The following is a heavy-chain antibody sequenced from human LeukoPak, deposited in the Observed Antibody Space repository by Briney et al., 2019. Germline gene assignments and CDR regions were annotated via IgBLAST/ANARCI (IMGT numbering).Heavy chain of an antibody. CDR1: GYTFTSYD. CDR3: ARMSSSWYEVPDY. Sequence: ASVKVSCKASGYTFTSYDINWVRQATGQGLEWMGWINPNSGNTGYAQKFQGRVTMTRNTSISTAYMELSSLRSEDTAVYYCARMSSSWYEVPDYWGQGTLVTVSS. CDR2: INPNSGNT. J-gene: IGHJ4*02. V-gene: IGHV1-8*01. D-gene: IGHD6-13*01.